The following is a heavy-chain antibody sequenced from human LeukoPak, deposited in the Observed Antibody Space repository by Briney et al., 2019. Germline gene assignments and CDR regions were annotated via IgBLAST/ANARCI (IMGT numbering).Heavy chain of an antibody. V-gene: IGHV3-7*05. CDR3: ARGEFARGALFDY. D-gene: IGHD3-10*01. Sequence: GGSLRLSCAASGFTFSNYWMNWVRQAPGKGLEWVANIKQDESEKSYADSVKGRFTISRDNAKNSLYLQMSNLSAEDTAVYYCARGEFARGALFDYWGQGTLVSVSS. CDR2: IKQDESEK. CDR1: GFTFSNYW. J-gene: IGHJ4*02.